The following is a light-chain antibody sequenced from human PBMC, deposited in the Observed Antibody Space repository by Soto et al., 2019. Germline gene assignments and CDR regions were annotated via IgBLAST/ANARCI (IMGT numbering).Light chain of an antibody. Sequence: EIVLTQSPATLSLSPGERATLSSRASQSVSSYLAWYPQQTKXXXRPXLHXXHPPEPGIPASFSGSGSGTDFNLTISSLEPEDFAVYYCQQSKNWPRKFGQGT. CDR1: QSVSSY. CDR3: QQSKNWPRK. V-gene: IGKV3-11*01. J-gene: IGKJ1*01. CDR2: XHP.